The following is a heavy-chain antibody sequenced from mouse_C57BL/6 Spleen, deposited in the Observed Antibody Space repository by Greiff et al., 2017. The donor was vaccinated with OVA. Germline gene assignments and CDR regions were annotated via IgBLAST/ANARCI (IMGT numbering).Heavy chain of an antibody. CDR3: ARRTRSGYFDY. CDR2: INYDGSST. V-gene: IGHV5-16*01. CDR1: GFTFSDYY. J-gene: IGHJ2*01. Sequence: EVKLVESEGGLVQPGSSMKLSCTASGFTFSDYYMAWVRQVPEKGLEWVANINYDGSSTYYLDSLKSRFIISRDNAKNILYLQMSSLKSEDTATYYCARRTRSGYFDYWGQGTTLTVSS. D-gene: IGHD2-13*01.